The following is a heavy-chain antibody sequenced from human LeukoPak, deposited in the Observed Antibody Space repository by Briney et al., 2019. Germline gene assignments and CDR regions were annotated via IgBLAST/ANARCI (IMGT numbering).Heavy chain of an antibody. J-gene: IGHJ6*02. CDR3: ARVRIVVVEVYYYYGMDV. CDR1: GGSFSGYY. CDR2: INHSGST. V-gene: IGHV4-34*01. D-gene: IGHD2-2*01. Sequence: SETLSLTCAVYGGSFSGYYWSWIRQPPGKGLEWIGEINHSGSTNYNPSLKSRVTISVDTSKNQFSLKLSSVTAADTAVYYCARVRIVVVEVYYYYGMDVWGQGTTVTVSS.